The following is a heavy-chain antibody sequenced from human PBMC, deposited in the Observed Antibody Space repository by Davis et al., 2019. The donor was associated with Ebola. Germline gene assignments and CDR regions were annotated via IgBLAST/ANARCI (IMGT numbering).Heavy chain of an antibody. CDR3: ARGLDIVVVPAAMGYYYYGMDV. CDR2: INAGNGNT. Sequence: ASVKVSCKASGYIFSNYDINWVRQASGQRLEWMGWINAGNGNTKYSQKFQGRVTMTRNTSISTAYMELSSLRSEDTAVYYCARGLDIVVVPAAMGYYYYGMDVWGQGTTVTVSS. V-gene: IGHV1-8*01. D-gene: IGHD2-2*03. J-gene: IGHJ6*02. CDR1: GYIFSNYD.